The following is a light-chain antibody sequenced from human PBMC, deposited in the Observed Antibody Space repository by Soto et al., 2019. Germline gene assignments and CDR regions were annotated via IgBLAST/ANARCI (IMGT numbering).Light chain of an antibody. CDR1: QDVLTW. V-gene: IGKV1D-16*01. CDR2: AAS. J-gene: IGKJ4*01. CDR3: XQYNNYPLT. Sequence: DIQLSQSPSSLAASVGDRVTISCRASQDVLTWLAWYQQKPGKAPTSLIFAASKLQSGVPSRFXXXXXGXHXXXXXXXLXPEDLGXXXXXQYNNYPLTFGGGTKVDIK.